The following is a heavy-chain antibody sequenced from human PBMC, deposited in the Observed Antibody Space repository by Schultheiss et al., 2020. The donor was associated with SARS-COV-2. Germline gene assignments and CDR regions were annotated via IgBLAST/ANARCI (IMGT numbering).Heavy chain of an antibody. CDR2: IYYSGST. J-gene: IGHJ3*02. CDR1: GGSISSSSYY. D-gene: IGHD1-26*01. Sequence: SETLSLTCTVSGGSISSSSYYWGWIRQPPGKGLEWIGSIYYSGSTYYNPSLKSRVTISVDTSKNQFSLKLSSVTAADTAVYYCARRLVGATSGRDAFDIWGQGTMVTVSS. CDR3: ARRLVGATSGRDAFDI. V-gene: IGHV4-39*01.